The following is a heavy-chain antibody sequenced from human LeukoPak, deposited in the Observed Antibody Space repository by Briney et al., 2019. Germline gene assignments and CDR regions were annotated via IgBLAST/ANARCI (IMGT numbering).Heavy chain of an antibody. CDR2: INPNSGGT. J-gene: IGHJ6*03. Sequence: GASVKVSCKASGYTFTGYYMHWVRQAPGQGLEWMGRINPNSGGTNYAQKFQGRVTMTRDTSISTAYMELSRLRSDDTAVYYCASGYCSSTSCYDPYYYYYMDVWGKGTTVTASS. D-gene: IGHD2-2*03. CDR1: GYTFTGYY. CDR3: ASGYCSSTSCYDPYYYYYMDV. V-gene: IGHV1-2*06.